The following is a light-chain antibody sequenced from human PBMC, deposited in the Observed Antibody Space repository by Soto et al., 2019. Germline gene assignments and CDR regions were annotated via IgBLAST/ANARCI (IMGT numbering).Light chain of an antibody. J-gene: IGKJ5*01. V-gene: IGKV1-12*01. CDR1: QDISNR. CDR2: SAS. CDR3: QQASGFPIT. Sequence: DIQMTQSPSSVSASVGDRVIITCRASQDISNRLAWYQQKPGKAPDLLIHSASILQSGVPSRFSGSGSGTDFTLTINSLQPEDFATYYCQQASGFPITFGQGTRLDIK.